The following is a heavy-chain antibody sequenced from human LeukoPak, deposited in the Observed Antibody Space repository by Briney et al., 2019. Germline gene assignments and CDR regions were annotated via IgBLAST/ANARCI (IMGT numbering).Heavy chain of an antibody. CDR1: GGSINSYY. V-gene: IGHV4-59*01. D-gene: IGHD2-2*01. CDR3: ARRYCSSTSCYENWFDP. CDR2: IYYSGST. Sequence: SETLSLTCTVSGGSINSYYWTWIRQPPGKGLEWIGYIYYSGSTNYNPSLKSRVTISVDASKNQFSLKLSSVTAADTAVYYCARRYCSSTSCYENWFDPWGQGTLVTVSS. J-gene: IGHJ5*02.